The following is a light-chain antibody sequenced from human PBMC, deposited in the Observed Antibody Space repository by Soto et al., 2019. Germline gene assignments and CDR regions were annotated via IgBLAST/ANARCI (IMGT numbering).Light chain of an antibody. CDR3: QQYNDWPKT. CDR2: GAS. V-gene: IGKV3-15*01. J-gene: IGKJ1*01. CDR1: QRVRSH. Sequence: EIVMTQSPATLSVSPGERATLSCRSSQRVRSHLAWYQQKPGQAPRLLIYGASTRATGIPARFSGSGSGTEFTLTISSLQSEDFAVYYCQQYNDWPKTFGQGTKV.